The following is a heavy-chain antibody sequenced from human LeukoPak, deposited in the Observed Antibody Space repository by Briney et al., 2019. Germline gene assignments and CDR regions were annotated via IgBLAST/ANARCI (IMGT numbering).Heavy chain of an antibody. CDR2: ISYDRRNE. CDR3: ARDNYGVDY. Sequence: GGSLRLSCAASGFTLSTYAMHWVRQAPGKGLEWVAFISYDRRNEYYADSVKGRFTISRDNSKDTLYLQMNSLRVENTAVYYCARDNYGVDYWGQGTLVTVSS. CDR1: GFTLSTYA. V-gene: IGHV3-30*04. D-gene: IGHD4-17*01. J-gene: IGHJ4*02.